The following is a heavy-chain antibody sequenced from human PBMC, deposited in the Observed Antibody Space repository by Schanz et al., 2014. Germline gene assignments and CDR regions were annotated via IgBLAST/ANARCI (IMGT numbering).Heavy chain of an antibody. CDR1: GFTFSGYA. CDR3: ARQPGRNTVSGVVSNWFDP. J-gene: IGHJ5*02. CDR2: IVGGGGRT. Sequence: EVQLLESGGGLVQPGGSLRISCAASGFTFSGYAMSWVRQAPGKGLEWVSSIVGGGGRTYYADSVKGRFTISRDNSKNTLYLQMNSLRVEDTAVYYCARQPGRNTVSGVVSNWFDPWGQGTLVTVSS. V-gene: IGHV3-23*01. D-gene: IGHD3-3*01.